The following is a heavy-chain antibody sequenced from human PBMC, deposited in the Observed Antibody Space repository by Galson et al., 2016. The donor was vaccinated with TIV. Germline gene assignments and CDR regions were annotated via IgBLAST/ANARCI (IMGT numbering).Heavy chain of an antibody. CDR2: IDWNGENI. J-gene: IGHJ3*01. D-gene: IGHD5-18*01. V-gene: IGHV3-9*01. CDR1: GFSFQNYA. Sequence: SLRLSCASSGFSFQNYAIHWVRQPPGKGLEWVSGIDWNGENIGYADSVKGRFTISRDNAKNSLYLQMNSLRHDDTVLYFCTRGGMQLCTSVAFDLWGQGTMVTVSS. CDR3: TRGGMQLCTSVAFDL.